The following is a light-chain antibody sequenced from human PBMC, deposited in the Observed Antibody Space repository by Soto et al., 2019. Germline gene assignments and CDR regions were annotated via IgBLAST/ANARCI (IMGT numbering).Light chain of an antibody. V-gene: IGKV1-33*01. CDR3: QQYDSRPNT. Sequence: DIQMTQSPSSLSASVGDRVTITCQASQDITLYLNWYQHKPGKAPNLLIHDVSTLETGVPASLSGRGSGTIFTLTIINLQPEDVATYYCQQYDSRPNTFGQGTKVEIK. CDR1: QDITLY. J-gene: IGKJ2*01. CDR2: DVS.